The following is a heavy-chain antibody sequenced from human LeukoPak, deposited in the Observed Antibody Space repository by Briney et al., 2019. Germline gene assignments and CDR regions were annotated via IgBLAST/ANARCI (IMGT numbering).Heavy chain of an antibody. CDR1: GFTFSSYA. J-gene: IGHJ4*02. Sequence: PGGSLRLSCAASGFTFSSYATHWVRQAPGKGLEWVAVISYDGSNKYYADSVKGRFTISRDNSKNTLYLQMNSLRAEDTAVYYCARVPEGSSGWYYDYWGQGTLVTVSS. V-gene: IGHV3-30-3*01. D-gene: IGHD6-19*01. CDR2: ISYDGSNK. CDR3: ARVPEGSSGWYYDY.